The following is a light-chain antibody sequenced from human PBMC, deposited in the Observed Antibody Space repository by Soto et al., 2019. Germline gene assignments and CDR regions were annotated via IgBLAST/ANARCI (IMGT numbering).Light chain of an antibody. CDR1: QSVSSSY. CDR3: QQYRSSPWT. J-gene: IGKJ1*01. CDR2: GAS. V-gene: IGKV3-20*01. Sequence: ESVLTQSPGTLSLSPGERATLSCRASQSVSSSYLAWYQQKPGQAPRLLIYGASSRATGITDRFSGSGSGTDFTLTISRLEPEDFAVYYCQQYRSSPWTFGQGTKVEIK.